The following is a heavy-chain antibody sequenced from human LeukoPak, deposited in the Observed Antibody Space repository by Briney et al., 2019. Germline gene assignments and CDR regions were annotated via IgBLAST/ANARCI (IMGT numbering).Heavy chain of an antibody. Sequence: SETLSLTCAVYGGSFSGYYWSWIRQPPGKGLEWIGEINHSGSTNYNPSLKSRVTISVDTSKNQFSLKLSSVTAADTAVYYCARDRHSDDYGGNWGFNYYYYMDVWGKGTTVTVSS. CDR3: ARDRHSDDYGGNWGFNYYYYMDV. CDR2: INHSGST. J-gene: IGHJ6*03. CDR1: GGSFSGYY. D-gene: IGHD4-23*01. V-gene: IGHV4-34*01.